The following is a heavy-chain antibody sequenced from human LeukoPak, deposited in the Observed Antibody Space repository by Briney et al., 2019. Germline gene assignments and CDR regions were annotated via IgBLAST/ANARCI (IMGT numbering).Heavy chain of an antibody. CDR1: GFTFDDYG. CDR2: INWNGGST. CDR3: ASVKLTGIQDWFDP. V-gene: IGHV3-20*04. J-gene: IGHJ5*02. Sequence: GGSLRLSCAASGFTFDDYGMSWVRQVPGKGLEWVSDINWNGGSTGYADSVKGRFTISRDNAKNSLYLQMNSLTAEDTAFFCASVKLTGIQDWFDPWGQGTLVTVSS. D-gene: IGHD1-20*01.